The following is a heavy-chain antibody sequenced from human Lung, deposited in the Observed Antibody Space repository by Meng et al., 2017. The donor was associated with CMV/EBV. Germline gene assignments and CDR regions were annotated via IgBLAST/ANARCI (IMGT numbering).Heavy chain of an antibody. CDR2: ISSSGSTI. D-gene: IGHD3-22*01. CDR3: ARDRSVYYDTWRDDAFDI. CDR1: GFTFSSYE. J-gene: IGHJ3*02. Sequence: GGPLRLXCAASGFTFSSYEMNWVRQAPGKGLEWVSYISSSGSTIYYADSVKGRFTISRDNAKNSLYLQMNSLRAEDTAVYYCARDRSVYYDTWRDDAFDIWGQGTXVTV. V-gene: IGHV3-48*03.